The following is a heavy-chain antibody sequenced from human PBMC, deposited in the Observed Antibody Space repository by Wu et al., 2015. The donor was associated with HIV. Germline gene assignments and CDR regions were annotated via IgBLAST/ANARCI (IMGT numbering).Heavy chain of an antibody. CDR2: INPNSGGT. Sequence: QVQLVHSGAEVKKPGASVKVSCKASGYTFTGYYMHWVRQAPGQGLEWMGWINPNSGGTNYAQKFQGRVTMTRDTSISTAYMELSRLRSDDTAVYYCARARSMYYGLGRDGGSGTSWGQGTDGHRLL. CDR3: ARARSMYYGLGRDGGSGTS. D-gene: IGHD3-16*01. CDR1: GYTFTGYY. V-gene: IGHV1-2*02. J-gene: IGHJ6*02.